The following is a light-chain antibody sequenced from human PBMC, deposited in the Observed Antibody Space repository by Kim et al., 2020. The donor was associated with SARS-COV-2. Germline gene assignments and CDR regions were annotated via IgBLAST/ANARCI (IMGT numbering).Light chain of an antibody. Sequence: DIQMTQSPSTLSASVGDRVTITCRASQSINNWLAWYQQQPGKAPRLLIYRASSLESGVPSRFSGSGSGTEFTLTISNLQSEDFAVYYCQQYNKWPPLTFGGGTKVDIK. V-gene: IGKV1-5*03. CDR2: RAS. CDR3: QQYNKWPPLT. J-gene: IGKJ4*01. CDR1: QSINNW.